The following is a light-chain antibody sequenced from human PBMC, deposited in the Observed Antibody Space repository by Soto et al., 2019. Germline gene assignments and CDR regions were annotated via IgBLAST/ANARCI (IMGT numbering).Light chain of an antibody. CDR2: DVS. J-gene: IGLJ2*01. CDR3: SSYTSSSTRV. V-gene: IGLV2-14*01. CDR1: SSDIGGHNY. Sequence: QSALTQPVSVSGSPGQSITISCTGTSSDIGGHNYVSWYQQHPGKAPKLMIYDVSNRPSGVSNRFSGSKSGNTASLTISGLQAEDEADYYCSSYTSSSTRVFGGGTKLTVL.